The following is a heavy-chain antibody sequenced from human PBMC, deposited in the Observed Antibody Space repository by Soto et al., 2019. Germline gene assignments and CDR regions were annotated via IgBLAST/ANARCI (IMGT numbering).Heavy chain of an antibody. CDR3: ANSGGSYYFDY. D-gene: IGHD1-26*01. V-gene: IGHV3-23*01. J-gene: IGHJ4*02. CDR1: GFTFSSYA. CDR2: ISGSGGST. Sequence: GGSLRLSCAASGFTFSSYAMSWVRQALGKGLEWVSAISGSGGSTYYADSVKGRFTISRDNSKNTLYLQMNSLRAEDTAVYYCANSGGSYYFDYWGQGTLVTVSS.